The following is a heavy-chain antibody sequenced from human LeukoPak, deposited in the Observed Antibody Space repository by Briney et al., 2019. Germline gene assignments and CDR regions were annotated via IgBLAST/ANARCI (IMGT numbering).Heavy chain of an antibody. D-gene: IGHD3-10*01. Sequence: GGSLRLSCAASGFTFSSYAMSWVRQALGKGLEWVSAISGSGGSTYYADSVKGRFTISRDNSKNTLYLQMNSLRAEDTAVYYCAKGSETMVRGARPPDYWGQGTLVTVSS. CDR3: AKGSETMVRGARPPDY. V-gene: IGHV3-23*01. CDR2: ISGSGGST. J-gene: IGHJ4*02. CDR1: GFTFSSYA.